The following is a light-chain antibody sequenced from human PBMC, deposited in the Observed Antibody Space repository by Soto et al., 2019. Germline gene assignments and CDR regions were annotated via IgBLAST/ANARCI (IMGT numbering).Light chain of an antibody. J-gene: IGKJ1*01. CDR2: GAS. CDR1: QSVSSN. CDR3: QHYNNWPL. Sequence: EIVMTHSPATLSVSPWERATLSCRSSQSVSSNLAWYQQKPGQAPRLLIYGASTRATGIPARFSGSGSGTEFTLTISSLQSEDFAVYYCQHYNNWPLFGQGTKVDIK. V-gene: IGKV3-15*01.